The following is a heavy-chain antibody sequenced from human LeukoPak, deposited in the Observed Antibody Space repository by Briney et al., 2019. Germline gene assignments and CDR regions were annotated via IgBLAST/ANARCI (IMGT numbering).Heavy chain of an antibody. CDR2: FHNSGTS. CDR1: DDSISDYY. D-gene: IGHD3-16*01. V-gene: IGHV4-59*01. CDR3: TRGAGWLIDY. J-gene: IGHJ4*02. Sequence: SETLSLTCTVSDDSISDYYRGWIRQPPGKGLEWIGYFHNSGTSTYNPSLKSRVTISADASKNQFSLKLNSLTTADTAVYYCTRGAGWLIDYWGQGILVTVSS.